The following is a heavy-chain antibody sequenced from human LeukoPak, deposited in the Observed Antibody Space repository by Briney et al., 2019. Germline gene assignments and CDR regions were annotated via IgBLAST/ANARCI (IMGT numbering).Heavy chain of an antibody. J-gene: IGHJ1*01. Sequence: SVKVSCKASGGTFSSYAISWVRQAPGQGLEWMGRVIPIFGTANYAQKFQGRVTITTDESTSTAYMELSSLRSEDTAVYYCARGWDSSGWYVAEYFQHWGQGTLVTVSS. CDR3: ARGWDSSGWYVAEYFQH. CDR1: GGTFSSYA. CDR2: VIPIFGTA. V-gene: IGHV1-69*05. D-gene: IGHD6-19*01.